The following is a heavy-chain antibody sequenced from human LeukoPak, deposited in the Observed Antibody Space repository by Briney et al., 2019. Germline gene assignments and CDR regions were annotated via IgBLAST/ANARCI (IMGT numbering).Heavy chain of an antibody. J-gene: IGHJ4*02. D-gene: IGHD2-15*01. V-gene: IGHV2-70*17. CDR2: IDWDDDK. Sequence: SGPALVKPTQTLTLTCTFSGFSLSTPEMCVTLIRQPPGKALEWLARIDWDDDKLYSPSLRTRLTISKDTPKNQVVLRMTNMDPVDTGTYYCARMTPDSPSFDYWGQGALITVSS. CDR3: ARMTPDSPSFDY. CDR1: GFSLSTPEMC.